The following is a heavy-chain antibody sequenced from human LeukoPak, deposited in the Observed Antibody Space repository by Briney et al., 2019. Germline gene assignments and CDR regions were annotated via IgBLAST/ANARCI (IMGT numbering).Heavy chain of an antibody. V-gene: IGHV5-10-1*01. J-gene: IGHJ4*02. CDR1: GYSFTSYW. CDR2: IDPSDSYS. CDR3: ARHLGAQWLVLFDY. Sequence: GESLKISCKGSGYSFTSYWISWVGQMPGKGLEWMGRIDPSDSYSNYSPSFQGHVTISADKSISTAYLQWSSLKASDTAMYYCARHLGAQWLVLFDYWGQGTLVTVSS. D-gene: IGHD6-19*01.